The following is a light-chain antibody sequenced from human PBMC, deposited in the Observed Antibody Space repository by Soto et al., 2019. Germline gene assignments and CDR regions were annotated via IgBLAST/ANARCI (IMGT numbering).Light chain of an antibody. V-gene: IGKV3-20*01. J-gene: IGKJ1*01. CDR2: GAS. CDR1: QSVSDNY. CDR3: QQYGSSPWT. Sequence: EIVLTQSPGTLSLSSGERATLSCRASQSVSDNYLAWYQQKPGQAPRLLIYGASSRAAGIPDRFSGSGSGPDFTLTISRLGPEDVAVYFCQQYGSSPWTFGQGTKVDNK.